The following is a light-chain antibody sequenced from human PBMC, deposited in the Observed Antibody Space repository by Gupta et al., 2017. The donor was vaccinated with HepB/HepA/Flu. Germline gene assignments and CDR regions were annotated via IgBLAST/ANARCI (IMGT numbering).Light chain of an antibody. Sequence: DIVMTQSPVSLTVSLGERATINCKSSQTGFSSSNNNNYLAWYQQKPGQPPRLLIYWASTRESGVPDRFSGSGSGTDFTLTISSLQAEDVAVYYCQQYSSTPRTFGQGTKVEIK. CDR2: WAS. J-gene: IGKJ1*01. CDR1: QTGFSSSNNNNY. CDR3: QQYSSTPRT. V-gene: IGKV4-1*01.